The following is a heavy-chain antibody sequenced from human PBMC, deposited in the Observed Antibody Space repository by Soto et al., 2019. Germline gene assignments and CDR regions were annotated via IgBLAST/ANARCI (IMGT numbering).Heavy chain of an antibody. CDR1: GFTFSSYA. CDR2: ISGSGGST. V-gene: IGHV3-23*01. CDR3: ARDRGDRSGYLFDF. J-gene: IGHJ4*02. Sequence: GGSLRLSCAASGFTFSSYAMSWVRQAPGKGLEWVSAISGSGGSTYYADSVKGRFTISRDNSKNTLYLQMNRLRVEDTAVYFCARDRGDRSGYLFDFWGQGNLVTVSS. D-gene: IGHD3-22*01.